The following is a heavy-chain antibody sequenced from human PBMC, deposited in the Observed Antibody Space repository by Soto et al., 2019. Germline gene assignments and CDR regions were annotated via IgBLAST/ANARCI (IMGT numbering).Heavy chain of an antibody. D-gene: IGHD2-15*01. CDR3: AKDAIVVVLAAVFPIYGMDV. CDR1: GFSFRSYA. J-gene: IGHJ6*02. V-gene: IGHV3-23*01. Sequence: EVQLLESGGGLVQPGGSLSLSCAASGFSFRSYAMSWVRQAPGKGLECVSAISGSGGSTYYADSVKGRFTISRDNSKNTLYLPMNSLRAEDPAVYYCAKDAIVVVLAAVFPIYGMDVWGQGTTVTVSS. CDR2: ISGSGGST.